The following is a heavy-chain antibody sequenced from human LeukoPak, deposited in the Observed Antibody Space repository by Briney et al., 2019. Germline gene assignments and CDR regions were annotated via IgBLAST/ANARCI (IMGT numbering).Heavy chain of an antibody. V-gene: IGHV4-59*08. Sequence: SETLSLTCTVSGGSISSYYWSWIRQPPGKGLEWIGYISYSGSTNYNPSLKSRVTISVDTSKNQFSLKLSSVTAADTAVYYCARRGYGSGSYDYWGQGTLVTVSS. J-gene: IGHJ4*02. CDR2: ISYSGST. CDR3: ARRGYGSGSYDY. D-gene: IGHD3-10*01. CDR1: GGSISSYY.